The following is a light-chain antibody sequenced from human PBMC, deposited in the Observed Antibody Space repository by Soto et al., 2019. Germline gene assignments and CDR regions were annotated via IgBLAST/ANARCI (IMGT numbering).Light chain of an antibody. CDR2: LNSDGSH. J-gene: IGLJ3*02. Sequence: QPVLTQSPSASASLGASVKLTCTLSSGHNNYAIAWHQQQPEKGPRFLMKLNSDGSHNKGDGIPDRFSGSSSGAERYLTISSLQSEDEADYYCQTWGTGIWVFGGGTKLTVL. CDR1: SGHNNYA. CDR3: QTWGTGIWV. V-gene: IGLV4-69*01.